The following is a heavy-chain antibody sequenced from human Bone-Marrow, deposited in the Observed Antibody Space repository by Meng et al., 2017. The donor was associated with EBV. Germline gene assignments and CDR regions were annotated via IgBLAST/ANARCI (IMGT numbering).Heavy chain of an antibody. D-gene: IGHD2-8*02. V-gene: IGHV1-69*12. CDR2: IIPIFGTA. CDR3: ASGGGLVVYANSFDY. Sequence: QGRLVQSGAEVKKPGGSLKVSCKASGGTFSSYAISWVRQAPGQGLEWMGGIIPIFGTANYAQKFQGRVTITADESTSTAYMELSSLRSEDTAVYYCASGGGLVVYANSFDYWGQGTLVTVSS. J-gene: IGHJ4*02. CDR1: GGTFSSYA.